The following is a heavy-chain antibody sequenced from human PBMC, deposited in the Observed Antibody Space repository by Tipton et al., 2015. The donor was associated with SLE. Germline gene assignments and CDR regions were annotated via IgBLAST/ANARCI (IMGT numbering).Heavy chain of an antibody. CDR2: ISSSSNFI. CDR3: ARDRPGWLFDY. CDR1: GFTFSSYA. D-gene: IGHD5-12*01. J-gene: IGHJ4*02. Sequence: SLRLSCAASGFTFSSYAMHWVRQAPGKGLEWVSSISSSSNFIYYRDSLKGRFTISRDNAKNSLYPQMDSLRAEDTALYYCARDRPGWLFDYWGQGTLVTVSS. V-gene: IGHV3-21*01.